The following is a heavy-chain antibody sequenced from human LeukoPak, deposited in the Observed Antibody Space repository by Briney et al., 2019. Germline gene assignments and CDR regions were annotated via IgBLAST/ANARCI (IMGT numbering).Heavy chain of an antibody. CDR2: ISYDGSNK. CDR3: VRDRYYYGSGSTFDY. J-gene: IGHJ4*02. CDR1: GFTFSSYA. D-gene: IGHD3-10*01. Sequence: GGSLRLSCAASGFTFSSYAMYWVRQAPGKGLEWVAVISYDGSNKYYADSVKGRFTISRDNSKNTLYLQMNSLRTEDTAMYYCVRDRYYYGSGSTFDYWGQGTLVTVSS. V-gene: IGHV3-30-3*01.